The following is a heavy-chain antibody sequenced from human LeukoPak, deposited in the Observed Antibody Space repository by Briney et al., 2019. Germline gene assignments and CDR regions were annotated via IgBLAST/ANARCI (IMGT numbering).Heavy chain of an antibody. CDR1: GFNFFNYW. V-gene: IGHV3-7*01. J-gene: IGHJ4*02. CDR2: INQDGSKK. CDR3: AKDRRTGSYFDY. Sequence: PGGSLRLFCAASGFNFFNYWMSWVRQAPGKGLEWVANINQDGSKKYYVDSVRGRFTISRDNSKNTLYLQMNSLRAEDTAVYYCAKDRRTGSYFDYWGQGTLVTVSS. D-gene: IGHD3/OR15-3a*01.